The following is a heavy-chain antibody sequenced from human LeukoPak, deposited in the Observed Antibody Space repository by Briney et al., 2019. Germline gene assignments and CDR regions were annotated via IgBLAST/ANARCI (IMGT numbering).Heavy chain of an antibody. Sequence: ESGGSLRLSCAASGFTFSSYSMNWVRQAPVKALEWVSSISSSSSYIYYADSVKGRFTISRDNAKNSLYLQMNSLRAEDTAVYYCARVHYDFWSGYSAIDALDIWGQGTMVTVSS. CDR3: ARVHYDFWSGYSAIDALDI. D-gene: IGHD3-3*01. CDR2: ISSSSSYI. CDR1: GFTFSSYS. V-gene: IGHV3-21*01. J-gene: IGHJ3*02.